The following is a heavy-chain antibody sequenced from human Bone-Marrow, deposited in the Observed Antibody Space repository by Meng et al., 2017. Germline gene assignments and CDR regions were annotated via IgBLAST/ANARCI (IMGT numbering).Heavy chain of an antibody. V-gene: IGHV3-9*01. CDR1: GLTFDDYA. CDR2: ITWNSGRV. J-gene: IGHJ1*01. Sequence: SLKISCADSGLTFDDYAMDWVRQAPGKGLEWVSGITWNSGRVGYADSVKGRFTISRDNAKNSLYLQMDSLRPEDTALYYCVQDRTYDFGANSYFQHWGQGTLVTVSS. CDR3: VQDRTYDFGANSYFQH. D-gene: IGHD4-23*01.